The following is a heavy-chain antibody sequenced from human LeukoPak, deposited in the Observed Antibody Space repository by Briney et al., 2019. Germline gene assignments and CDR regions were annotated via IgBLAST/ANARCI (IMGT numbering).Heavy chain of an antibody. Sequence: GGSLRLSCAASGFTFSSYAMTWVRQAPGKGLEYVSAIGGSGANTYYADSAKGRFTISRDNSKNTLYLQMNSLRAEDTAVYHCAKAEGLLFFDYWGQGTLVTVSS. CDR2: IGGSGANT. J-gene: IGHJ4*02. V-gene: IGHV3-23*01. CDR1: GFTFSSYA. CDR3: AKAEGLLFFDY. D-gene: IGHD2-21*02.